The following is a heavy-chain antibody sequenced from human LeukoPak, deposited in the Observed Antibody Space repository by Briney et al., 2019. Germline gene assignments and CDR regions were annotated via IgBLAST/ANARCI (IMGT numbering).Heavy chain of an antibody. V-gene: IGHV4-61*02. Sequence: SQTLSLTCTVSGDSISSGNYYWSWIRQPAGKGLEWIGRIWADGAPTYRPSLKSRVTISVDTSKNQFSLRLSSVTAADTAVYYCARGRDSRGYQFMGFDSWGQGNLVTVSS. CDR2: IWADGAP. CDR1: GDSISSGNYY. CDR3: ARGRDSRGYQFMGFDS. J-gene: IGHJ4*02. D-gene: IGHD3-22*01.